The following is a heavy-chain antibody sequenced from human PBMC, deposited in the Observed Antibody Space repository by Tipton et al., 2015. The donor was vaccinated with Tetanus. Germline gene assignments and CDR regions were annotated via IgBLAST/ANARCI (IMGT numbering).Heavy chain of an antibody. CDR3: TRDPPSCYSCLDT. Sequence: GLVKPSQTLSLTCVISGDSVSRDGPTWNWIRQSPSRGLEWLGRTYYRSQWITDYAVSVRGRITINPDTSKNLCSLKLRSGTREDSDVYSCTRDPPSCYSCLDTWGRGTLITVSS. V-gene: IGHV6-1*01. CDR2: TYYRSQWIT. J-gene: IGHJ5*02. D-gene: IGHD4-11*01. CDR1: GDSVSRDGPT.